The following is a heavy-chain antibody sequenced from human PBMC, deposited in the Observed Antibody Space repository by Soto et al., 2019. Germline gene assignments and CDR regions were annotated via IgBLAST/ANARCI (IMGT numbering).Heavy chain of an antibody. CDR3: ARGAIFGYWFDP. CDR1: GGSICSGDYY. J-gene: IGHJ5*02. D-gene: IGHD3-3*01. CDR2: IYYSGST. Sequence: LSLTCTVSGGSICSGDYYWSWIRQPPGKGLEWIGYIYYSGSTYYNPSLKSRVTISVDTSKNQFSLKLSSVTAADTAVYYCARGAIFGYWFDPWGQGTLVTVSS. V-gene: IGHV4-30-4*01.